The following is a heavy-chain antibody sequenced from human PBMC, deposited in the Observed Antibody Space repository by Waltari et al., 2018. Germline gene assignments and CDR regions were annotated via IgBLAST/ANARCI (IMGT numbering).Heavy chain of an antibody. D-gene: IGHD3-22*01. CDR3: ATAFQYYYDSSGYSGGNY. CDR2: FDPENGET. J-gene: IGHJ4*02. CDR1: GYTLTELS. Sequence: QVQLVQSGAEVKKPGASVKVSCKVSGYTLTELSMHWVRQAPGKGLEWMGGFDPENGETIDAQKFQGRVTMTEDTSTDTAYMELSSLRSEDTAVYYCATAFQYYYDSSGYSGGNYWGQGTLVTVSS. V-gene: IGHV1-24*01.